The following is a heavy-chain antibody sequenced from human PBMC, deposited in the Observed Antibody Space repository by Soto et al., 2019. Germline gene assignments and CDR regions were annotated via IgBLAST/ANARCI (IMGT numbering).Heavy chain of an antibody. CDR1: GFTFSSYG. CDR3: ARVPIAAAAPYFDY. D-gene: IGHD6-13*01. CDR2: IWYDGSNK. J-gene: IGHJ4*02. V-gene: IGHV3-33*01. Sequence: VGSLRLSCAASGFTFSSYGMHWVRQAPGKGLEWVAVIWYDGSNKYYADSVKGRFTISRDNSKNTLYLQMNSLRAEDTAVYYCARVPIAAAAPYFDYWGQGTLVTVSS.